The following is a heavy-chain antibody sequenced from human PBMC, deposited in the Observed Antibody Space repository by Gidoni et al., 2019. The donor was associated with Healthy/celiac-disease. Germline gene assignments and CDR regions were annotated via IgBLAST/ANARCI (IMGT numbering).Heavy chain of an antibody. V-gene: IGHV3-21*01. CDR3: ARGSGWRRDYYYYYMDV. Sequence: EVQLVESGGGLVKPGGSLRLSCAASGFTLSSYSMNGVRQAPGKGLEWVSSISSSSSYIYYADSVKGRFTISRDNAKNSLYLQMNSLRAEDTAVYYCARGSGWRRDYYYYYMDVWGKGTTVTVSS. CDR1: GFTLSSYS. J-gene: IGHJ6*03. D-gene: IGHD6-19*01. CDR2: ISSSSSYI.